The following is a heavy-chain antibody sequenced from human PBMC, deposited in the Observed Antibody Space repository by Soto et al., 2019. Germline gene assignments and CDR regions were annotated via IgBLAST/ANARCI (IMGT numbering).Heavy chain of an antibody. J-gene: IGHJ5*02. D-gene: IGHD3-16*01. Sequence: SETLSLTCNVSGDSMTSPPYYWGWIRQPPGKGLEWIGTVYYSGATYYNPSLRGRLTVSADTSKNYFSLRLTSVAAADTAVYYCAQHDDWFDPWGQGILVTVSS. CDR3: AQHDDWFDP. CDR1: GDSMTSPPYY. V-gene: IGHV4-39*02. CDR2: VYYSGAT.